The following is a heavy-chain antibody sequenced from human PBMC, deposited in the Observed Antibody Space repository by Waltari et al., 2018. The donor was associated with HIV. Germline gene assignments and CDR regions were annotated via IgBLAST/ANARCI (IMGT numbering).Heavy chain of an antibody. Sequence: EVHLVEYGGGLVKPGGSLRVSCTVSGFTFINAWMRWVRQAPGKGLEWLGRIKSKNDGGTIDYAAPVKDRFTILRDDSKHTLYLEMSSLKIEDTGIYYCVTDAVAVPLDTAYWGQGTLVTVSS. V-gene: IGHV3-15*01. CDR1: GFTFINAW. CDR2: IKSKNDGGTI. J-gene: IGHJ4*02. D-gene: IGHD2-21*01. CDR3: VTDAVAVPLDTAY.